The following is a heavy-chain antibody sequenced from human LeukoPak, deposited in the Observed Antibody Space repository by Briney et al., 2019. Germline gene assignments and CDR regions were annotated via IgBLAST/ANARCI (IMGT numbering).Heavy chain of an antibody. J-gene: IGHJ4*02. CDR1: GYIFTSYY. V-gene: IGHV1-46*01. D-gene: IGHD5-24*01. CDR3: ARALSEMATIGEDFDY. CDR2: INPSGDST. Sequence: ASVKVSCKASGYIFTSYYMHWVRQAPGQGLEWMGIINPSGDSTSYAQKFQGRVTMTRDTSPSTVYMEVSSLRSDDTAVYYCARALSEMATIGEDFDYWGQGTLVTVSS.